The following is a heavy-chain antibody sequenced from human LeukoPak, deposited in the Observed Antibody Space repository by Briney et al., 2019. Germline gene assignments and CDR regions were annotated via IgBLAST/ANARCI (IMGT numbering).Heavy chain of an antibody. CDR2: INPNSGGT. J-gene: IGHJ5*02. D-gene: IGHD3-10*01. CDR3: ARRPRPKWFGDQDNWFDP. Sequence: ASVKVSCKASGYTFTGYYMHWVRQAPGQGLEWMGLINPNSGGTNYAQKFQGWVTMTRDTSISTAYMELSRLRSDDTAVYYCARRPRPKWFGDQDNWFDPWGQGTLVTVSS. V-gene: IGHV1-2*04. CDR1: GYTFTGYY.